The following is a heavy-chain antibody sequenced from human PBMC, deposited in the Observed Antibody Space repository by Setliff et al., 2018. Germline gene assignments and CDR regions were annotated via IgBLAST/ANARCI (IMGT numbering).Heavy chain of an antibody. Sequence: GGSLRLSCEASGFIFSNYAMHWVRQAPGKGLEWVAVITYDGTNNFYADSVKGRFTISRDISKNTLYLQMNSLRPEDTAVYYCAKDGGGTYYSRSDYWGQGTLVTVSS. CDR3: AKDGGGTYYSRSDY. V-gene: IGHV3-30*01. CDR2: ITYDGTNN. D-gene: IGHD1-26*01. CDR1: GFIFSNYA. J-gene: IGHJ4*02.